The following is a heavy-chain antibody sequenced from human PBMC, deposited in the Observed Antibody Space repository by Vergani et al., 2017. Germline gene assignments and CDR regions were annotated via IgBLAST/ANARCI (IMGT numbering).Heavy chain of an antibody. CDR3: AIDTLVPNSYDPTRPVNFDY. CDR2: IIPIFGTA. J-gene: IGHJ4*02. CDR1: GGTFSSYA. V-gene: IGHV1-69*01. D-gene: IGHD6-13*01. Sequence: QVQLVQSGAEVKKPGSSVKVSRKASGGTFSSYAISWVRQAPGQGLGWRGGIIPIFGTANYAQKFQGRVPITADDSTSTAYMELSSLRSEDTAVYYCAIDTLVPNSYDPTRPVNFDYWGQGTLVTVSS.